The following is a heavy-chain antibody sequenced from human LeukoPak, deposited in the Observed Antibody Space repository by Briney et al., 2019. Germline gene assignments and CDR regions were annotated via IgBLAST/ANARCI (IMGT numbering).Heavy chain of an antibody. J-gene: IGHJ6*02. CDR1: GGTFSSYA. CDR2: IIPIVDTA. V-gene: IGHV1-69*01. CDR3: ARVSIAARLNYYYGMDV. Sequence: GASVKVSCKASGGTFSSYAISWVRQAPGQGLEWMGGIIPIVDTANYAQKFQGRVTITADESTSTAYMELGSLRSEDTAVYYCARVSIAARLNYYYGMDVWGQGTTVTVSS. D-gene: IGHD6-6*01.